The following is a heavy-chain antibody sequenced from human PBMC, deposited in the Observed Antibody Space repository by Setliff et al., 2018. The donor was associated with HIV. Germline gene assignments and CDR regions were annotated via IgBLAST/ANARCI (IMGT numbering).Heavy chain of an antibody. J-gene: IGHJ6*03. Sequence: PSETLSLTCTVSGGSISSHYWSWIRQPPGKGLEWIGYIYYSGSTNYNPSLKSRVTISVDTSKNQFSLKLSSVTAADTAVYYCVSGYYDSSGYYGYYYMDVWGKGTTVTVS. CDR3: VSGYYDSSGYYGYYYMDV. CDR2: IYYSGST. D-gene: IGHD3-22*01. CDR1: GGSISSHY. V-gene: IGHV4-59*11.